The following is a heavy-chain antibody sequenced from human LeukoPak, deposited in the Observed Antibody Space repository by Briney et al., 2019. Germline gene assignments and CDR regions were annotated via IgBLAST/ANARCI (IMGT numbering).Heavy chain of an antibody. CDR1: GFTFSSYA. D-gene: IGHD4-17*01. CDR3: ASRSGGDYPYFDY. CDR2: ISGSGGST. J-gene: IGHJ4*02. V-gene: IGHV3-23*01. Sequence: GGSLRLSCAASGFTFSSYAMSWVRQAPGKGLEWVSAISGSGGSTYYADSVRGRFTISRDNSKNTLYIQMNSLRVEDTALYYCASRSGGDYPYFDYWGQGTLVTVSS.